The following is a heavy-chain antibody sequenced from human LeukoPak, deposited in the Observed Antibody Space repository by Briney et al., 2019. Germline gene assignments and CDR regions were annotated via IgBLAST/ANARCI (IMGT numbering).Heavy chain of an antibody. J-gene: IGHJ6*03. CDR2: ISAYNTNT. V-gene: IGHV1-18*01. CDR1: GGTFSSYA. Sequence: GASVKVSCKAPGGTFSSYAISWVRQAPGQGLEWMAWISAYNTNTNYAQKLQGRVTMTTDTSTSTAYMELRSLRSDDTAVYYCARAPYSRGWYLPWGYMDVWGKGTTVTISS. D-gene: IGHD6-19*01. CDR3: ARAPYSRGWYLPWGYMDV.